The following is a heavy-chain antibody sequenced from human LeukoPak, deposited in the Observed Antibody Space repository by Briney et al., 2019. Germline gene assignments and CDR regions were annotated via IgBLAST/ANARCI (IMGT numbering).Heavy chain of an antibody. D-gene: IGHD5-12*01. Sequence: PGGSLRLSCAASGFTFSSHWMNWVRQAPGKGLEWVANIKEDGSEKYYVDSVKGRFTISRDNAKNSLCLQMNSLRDEDTAVYYCARGYGKFDYWGQGTLVTVSS. J-gene: IGHJ4*02. CDR1: GFTFSSHW. CDR3: ARGYGKFDY. CDR2: IKEDGSEK. V-gene: IGHV3-7*02.